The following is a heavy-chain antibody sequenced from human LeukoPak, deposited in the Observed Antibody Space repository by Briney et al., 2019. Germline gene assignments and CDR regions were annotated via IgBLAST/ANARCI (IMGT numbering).Heavy chain of an antibody. J-gene: IGHJ4*02. D-gene: IGHD3-22*01. Sequence: GGSLRLPCAASGFTFSSYSMNWVRQAPGKGLEWVSSISSSSSYIYYADSVKGRFTISRDNAKNSLYLQMNSLRAEDTAVYYCARAVPSTYYYDSSTYPDYWGQGTLVTVSS. CDR2: ISSSSSYI. V-gene: IGHV3-21*01. CDR3: ARAVPSTYYYDSSTYPDY. CDR1: GFTFSSYS.